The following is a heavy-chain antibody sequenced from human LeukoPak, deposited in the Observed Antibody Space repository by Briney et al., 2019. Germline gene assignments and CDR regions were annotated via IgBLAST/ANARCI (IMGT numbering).Heavy chain of an antibody. Sequence: SETLSLTCTVSGGSISSGGFYWSWIRQPPGKGLEWIGYIYHSGNTYYNPSLKSRVTISVDRSKNQFSLMLSSVTAADTGVYYCARAKGPPRYYDFWSGDYYFDYWGQGPLVTVSS. CDR3: ARAKGPPRYYDFWSGDYYFDY. D-gene: IGHD3-3*01. J-gene: IGHJ4*02. V-gene: IGHV4-30-2*01. CDR1: GGSISSGGFY. CDR2: IYHSGNT.